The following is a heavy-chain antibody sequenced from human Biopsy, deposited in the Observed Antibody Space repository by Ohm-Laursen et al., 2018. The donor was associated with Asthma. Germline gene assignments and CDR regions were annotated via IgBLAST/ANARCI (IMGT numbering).Heavy chain of an antibody. CDR2: IHYSGST. Sequence: ETLSLTCTVSGASIRSYYWTWIRQPPGKGLEWIGNIHYSGSTYSNPSLKSRVTISVDTSKKQISLRLSSVIAADTAVYYCAGFCSGGNCPDHWGQGTLVTVSS. V-gene: IGHV4-59*01. D-gene: IGHD2-15*01. CDR1: GASIRSYY. J-gene: IGHJ4*02. CDR3: AGFCSGGNCPDH.